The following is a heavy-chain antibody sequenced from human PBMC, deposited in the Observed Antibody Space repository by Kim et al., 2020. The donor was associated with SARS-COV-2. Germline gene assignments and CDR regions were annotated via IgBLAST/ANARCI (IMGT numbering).Heavy chain of an antibody. Sequence: GGSLRLSCAASGFTFRSYAMGWVRQAPGKGLEWVSSISGSGGIIYYADSVKGRFTISRDNSRNTLYLQMNSLRAEDTAVYYCVKRPHAFDSWGQGTMFTVSS. CDR1: GFTFRSYA. J-gene: IGHJ3*02. CDR2: ISGSGGII. CDR3: VKRPHAFDS. V-gene: IGHV3-23*01.